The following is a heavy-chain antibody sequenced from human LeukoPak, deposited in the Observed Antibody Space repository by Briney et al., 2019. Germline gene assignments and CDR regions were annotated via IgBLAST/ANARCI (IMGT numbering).Heavy chain of an antibody. Sequence: GASVKVSCKASGYTFTGYYMHWVRQAPGQGLEWMGWINPNSGGTNYAQKFQGRVTMTRDTSISTAYMELSRLRSDDTAVYYCAREGTDTAKAMFDPWGQGTLVTVSS. CDR3: AREGTDTAKAMFDP. CDR2: INPNSGGT. V-gene: IGHV1-2*02. D-gene: IGHD5-18*01. J-gene: IGHJ5*02. CDR1: GYTFTGYY.